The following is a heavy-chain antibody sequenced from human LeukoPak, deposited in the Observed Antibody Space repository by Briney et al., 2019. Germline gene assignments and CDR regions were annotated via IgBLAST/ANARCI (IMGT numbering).Heavy chain of an antibody. Sequence: AGGSLRLSCAASGFRFRSYAMSWVRQAPGKGLEWVSSFSGGDGSTYYADSVKGRFTISRDNSKNTLFLQMNSLRAEDTAVYFCAKGDAYCGGDCFPDWGQGTLVTVSS. CDR2: FSGGDGST. J-gene: IGHJ4*02. CDR1: GFRFRSYA. V-gene: IGHV3-23*01. CDR3: AKGDAYCGGDCFPD. D-gene: IGHD2-21*02.